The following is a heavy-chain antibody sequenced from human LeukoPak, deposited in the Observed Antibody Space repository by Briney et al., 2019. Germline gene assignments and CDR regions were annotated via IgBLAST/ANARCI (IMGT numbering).Heavy chain of an antibody. V-gene: IGHV3-7*04. J-gene: IGHJ4*02. CDR1: GFTFSSYW. CDR2: IKQDGSEE. Sequence: GGSLRLSCAASGFTFSSYWTSWVRQAPGKGLEWVANIKQDGSEEYYVDSVKGRFTISRDNAKNSLYLQMNSLRAEDTAVYYCARGLLPFGYWGQGTLVTDSS. CDR3: ARGLLPFGY. D-gene: IGHD1-26*01.